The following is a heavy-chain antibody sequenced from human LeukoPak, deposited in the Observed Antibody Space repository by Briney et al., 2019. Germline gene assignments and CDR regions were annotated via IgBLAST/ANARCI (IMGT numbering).Heavy chain of an antibody. CDR1: GGSISSSSYY. D-gene: IGHD5-24*01. J-gene: IGHJ5*02. CDR3: ARHSVEMATGCWFDP. Sequence: SETLSLTCTVSGGSISSSSYYWGWIRQPPGKGLEWIGSIYYSGSTYYNPSLKSRVTISVDTSKNQFSLKLSSVTAADAAVYYCARHSVEMATGCWFDPWGQGTLVTVSS. CDR2: IYYSGST. V-gene: IGHV4-39*01.